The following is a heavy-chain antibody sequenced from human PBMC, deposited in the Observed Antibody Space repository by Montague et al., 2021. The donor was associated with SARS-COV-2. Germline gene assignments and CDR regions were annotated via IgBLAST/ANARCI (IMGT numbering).Heavy chain of an antibody. Sequence: SETLSLTCAVYGGSFSGYYWSWIRQPPGKGLEWIGEINYSGSTNYNPSPKSRVTISVDTSKNQFSLKLSSVTAADTAVYYCARGYDYVWGSYRYLHWFDPWGQGTLVTVSS. CDR1: GGSFSGYY. J-gene: IGHJ5*02. CDR3: ARGYDYVWGSYRYLHWFDP. V-gene: IGHV4-34*01. CDR2: INYSGST. D-gene: IGHD3-16*02.